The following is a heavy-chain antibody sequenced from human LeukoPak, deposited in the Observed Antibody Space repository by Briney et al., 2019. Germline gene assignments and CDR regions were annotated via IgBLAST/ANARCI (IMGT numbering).Heavy chain of an antibody. V-gene: IGHV3-15*01. D-gene: IGHD3-9*01. J-gene: IGHJ4*02. CDR3: TTHDILTGYYTGGFDY. Sequence: GGSLRLSCAASGFTFSNAWMSWVRQAPGKGLEWVGRIKSKTDGGTTDYAAPVKGRFTISRDDSKNTLYPQMNSLKTEDTAVYYCTTHDILTGYYTGGFDYWGQGTLVTVSS. CDR1: GFTFSNAW. CDR2: IKSKTDGGTT.